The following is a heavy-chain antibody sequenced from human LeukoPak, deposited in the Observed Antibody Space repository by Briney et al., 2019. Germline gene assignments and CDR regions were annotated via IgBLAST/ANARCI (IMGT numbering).Heavy chain of an antibody. J-gene: IGHJ4*02. CDR1: GGSISSYY. D-gene: IGHD6-13*01. Sequence: TSETLSLTCTVSGGSISSYYWSWIRQPPGKGLEWIGYLYYSGNTNYNPSLKSRVTISVDTSKNQFSLKLSSVTAADTAVYYCARGVVSSSWYLYYFDYWGQGTLVTVSS. CDR2: LYYSGNT. CDR3: ARGVVSSSWYLYYFDY. V-gene: IGHV4-59*01.